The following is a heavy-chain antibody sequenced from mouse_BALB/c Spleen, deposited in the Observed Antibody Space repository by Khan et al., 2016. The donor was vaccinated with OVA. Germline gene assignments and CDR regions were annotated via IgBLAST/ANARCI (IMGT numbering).Heavy chain of an antibody. D-gene: IGHD1-2*01. V-gene: IGHV1-77*01. CDR3: PRTNYFGDTFAY. Sequence: QVQLQQPGAELARPGASVKLSCKASGYTFTDYYINWVKQRTGQGLAWIGEISPGSGDTYYNERFKGKATLTADKSSSTAYMQLSSLTSEASAIYCSPRTNYFGDTFAYWAQATLVTVSA. J-gene: IGHJ3*01. CDR2: ISPGSGDT. CDR1: GYTFTDYY.